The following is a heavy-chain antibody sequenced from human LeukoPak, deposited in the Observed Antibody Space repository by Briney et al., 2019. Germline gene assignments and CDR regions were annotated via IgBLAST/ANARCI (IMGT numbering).Heavy chain of an antibody. CDR2: INPSGGST. V-gene: IGHV1-46*01. D-gene: IGHD4-17*01. CDR1: GYTFTSYY. CDR3: ARDLTTVTHTKPDDY. Sequence: ASVKVSCKASGYTFTSYYMHWVRQAPGQGLEWMGIINPSGGSTSYAQKFQGRVTMTRDTSTSTVYMELSSLRSEDTAVYYCARDLTTVTHTKPDDYWGQGTLVTVSS. J-gene: IGHJ4*02.